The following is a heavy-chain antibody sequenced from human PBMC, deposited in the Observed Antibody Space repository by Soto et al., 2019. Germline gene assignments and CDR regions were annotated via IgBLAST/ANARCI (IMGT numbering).Heavy chain of an antibody. CDR3: ARLTKGYFDWLLSRNSYYFDY. D-gene: IGHD3-9*01. V-gene: IGHV4-34*01. CDR2: INHSGST. Sequence: SETLSLTCAVYGGSFSGYYWSWIRQPPGKGLEWIGEINHSGSTNYNPSLKSRVTISVDTSKNQFSLKLSSVTAADTAVYYCARLTKGYFDWLLSRNSYYFDYWGQGTLVTVSS. CDR1: GGSFSGYY. J-gene: IGHJ4*02.